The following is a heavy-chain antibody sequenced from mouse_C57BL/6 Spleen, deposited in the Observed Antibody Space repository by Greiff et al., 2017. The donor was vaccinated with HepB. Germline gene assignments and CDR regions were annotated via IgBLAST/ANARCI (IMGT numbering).Heavy chain of an antibody. V-gene: IGHV1-54*01. J-gene: IGHJ3*01. CDR3: AREGMGLGGAY. CDR2: INPGSGGT. CDR1: GYAFTNYL. Sequence: QVQLQQSGAELVRPGTSVKVSCKASGYAFTNYLIEWVKQRPGQGLEWIGVINPGSGGTNYNEKFKGKATLTADTSSSTAYMQLSSLTSEDSAVYFCAREGMGLGGAYWGQGTLVTVSA. D-gene: IGHD4-1*01.